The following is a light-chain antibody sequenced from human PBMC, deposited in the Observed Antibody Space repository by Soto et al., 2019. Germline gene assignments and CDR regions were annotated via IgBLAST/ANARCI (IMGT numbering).Light chain of an antibody. CDR2: DAS. V-gene: IGKV1-27*01. CDR3: QNYHSASSWT. Sequence: DIQMTQSPSSLSAFVGDRVTITCRASQDISNYLAWYQQKPGKVPKFLIYDASTLQSGVPSRFSGSGSGTDFTLTISSLQPEDVATYFCQNYHSASSWTFGQGTKVQIK. CDR1: QDISNY. J-gene: IGKJ1*01.